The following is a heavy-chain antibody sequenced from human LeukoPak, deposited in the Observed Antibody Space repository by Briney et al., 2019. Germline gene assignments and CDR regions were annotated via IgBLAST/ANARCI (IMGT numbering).Heavy chain of an antibody. J-gene: IGHJ2*01. Sequence: SETLSLTCALYGGSFSSYSWSWSWIRQTPEKGLEWIGEIIEKGNANYNPSLKSRVTIDLDTSKNQFSLKLTSMTAADTAMYYCARGYYPPRWYFDLWGRGTLVTVSS. CDR1: GGSFSSYS. CDR2: IIEKGNA. D-gene: IGHD3-10*01. CDR3: ARGYYPPRWYFDL. V-gene: IGHV4-34*01.